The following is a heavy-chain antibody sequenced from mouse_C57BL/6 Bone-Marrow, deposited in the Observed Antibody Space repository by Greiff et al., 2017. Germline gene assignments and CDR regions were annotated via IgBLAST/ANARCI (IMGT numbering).Heavy chain of an antibody. Sequence: EVQLQQSGPVLVKPGASVKMSCKASGYTFTDYYMNWVKQSHGKSLEWIGVINPYNGGTSYNQKFKGKATLTVDKSYSTAYMELNSLTSEDSAVYYCARGDYSNCRYYAMDYWGQGTSVTVSS. J-gene: IGHJ4*01. CDR3: ARGDYSNCRYYAMDY. CDR2: INPYNGGT. D-gene: IGHD2-5*01. V-gene: IGHV1-19*01. CDR1: GYTFTDYY.